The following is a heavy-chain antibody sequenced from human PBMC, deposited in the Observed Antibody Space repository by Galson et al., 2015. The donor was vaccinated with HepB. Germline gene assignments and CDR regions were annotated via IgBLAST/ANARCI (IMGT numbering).Heavy chain of an antibody. CDR3: ARHAAAAGTVDY. J-gene: IGHJ4*02. CDR2: IYYSGSI. D-gene: IGHD6-13*01. CDR1: GGSISSYY. Sequence: LSLTCTVSGGSISSYYWSWIRQPPGKGLEWIGYIYYSGSINYNPSLKSRVTISVDTSKNQFSLKLSSVTAADTAVYYCARHAAAAGTVDYWGQGTLVTVSS. V-gene: IGHV4-59*01.